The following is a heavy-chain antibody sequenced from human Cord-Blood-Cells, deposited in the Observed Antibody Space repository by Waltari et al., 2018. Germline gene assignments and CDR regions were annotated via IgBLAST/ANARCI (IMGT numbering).Heavy chain of an antibody. D-gene: IGHD6-13*01. CDR1: GFTFSSYA. CDR2: ISYDGSNN. CDR3: ARESSSSWYWFDP. J-gene: IGHJ5*02. V-gene: IGHV3-30*04. Sequence: QVQLVESGGGVVQPGRSLRLSCAASGFTFSSYAMPWVRQAPGKGLEGVAVISYDGSNNYYADAVKGRFTISRDNSKNTLYLQMNSLRAEDTAVYYCARESSSSWYWFDPWGQGTLVTVSS.